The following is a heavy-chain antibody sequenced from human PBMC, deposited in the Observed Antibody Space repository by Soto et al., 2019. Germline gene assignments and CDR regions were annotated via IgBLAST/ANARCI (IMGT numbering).Heavy chain of an antibody. V-gene: IGHV5-51*01. Sequence: PGESLKISCKGSGYSFTSYWIGWVRQMPGKGLECMGIIYPGDSDTRYSPSFQGQVTISADKSISTAYLQWSSLKASDTAMYYCARQDGFSYSPYYYYYGMDVWGQGTTVTVSS. J-gene: IGHJ6*02. CDR2: IYPGDSDT. D-gene: IGHD2-15*01. CDR1: GYSFTSYW. CDR3: ARQDGFSYSPYYYYYGMDV.